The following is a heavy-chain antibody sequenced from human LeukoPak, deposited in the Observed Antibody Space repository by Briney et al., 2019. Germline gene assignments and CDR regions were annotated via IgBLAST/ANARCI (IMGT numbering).Heavy chain of an antibody. CDR3: AKDQMVRELTALDY. Sequence: AGGSLRLSCAASGFTFSGYWMTWVRQAPGKGLEWVAFIRYDGSNKYYADSVKGRFTTSRDNSKNTLYLQMNSLRAEDTAVYYCAKDQMVRELTALDYWGQGTLVTVSS. D-gene: IGHD3-10*01. CDR2: IRYDGSNK. V-gene: IGHV3-30*02. J-gene: IGHJ4*02. CDR1: GFTFSGYW.